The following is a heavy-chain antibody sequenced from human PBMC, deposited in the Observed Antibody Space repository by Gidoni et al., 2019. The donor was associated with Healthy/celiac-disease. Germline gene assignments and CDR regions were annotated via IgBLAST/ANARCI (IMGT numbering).Heavy chain of an antibody. V-gene: IGHV7-4-1*02. CDR1: GYTFTSYA. CDR2: IKTNTGNP. CDR3: AAYSSGGGGRSY. Sequence: QVQLVQSGSELKKPGASVTVSCKASGYTFTSYAMNWVRQAHGQGLEWMGWIKTNTGNPTYAQGFTGRFVCSLDNSVSKAYLQISSLKAEDTAVYYCAAYSSGGGGRSYWGQGTLVTVSS. J-gene: IGHJ4*02. D-gene: IGHD6-19*01.